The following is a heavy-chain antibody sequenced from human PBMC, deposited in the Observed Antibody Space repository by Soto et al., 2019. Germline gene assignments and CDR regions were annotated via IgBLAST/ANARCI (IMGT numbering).Heavy chain of an antibody. CDR1: GFTFSDYY. CDR2: ISSSGDTI. D-gene: IGHD2-2*02. J-gene: IGHJ5*02. Sequence: GGSLRLSCAACGFTFSDYYISWICQAPGKGLEGVSYISSSGDTIYYADSVKGRFTLSRDNAKNSLYLQMNSLRAEDTAVYYCARNRKPAAIGFFDTSGQRTLLTVSS. CDR3: ARNRKPAAIGFFDT. V-gene: IGHV3-11*01.